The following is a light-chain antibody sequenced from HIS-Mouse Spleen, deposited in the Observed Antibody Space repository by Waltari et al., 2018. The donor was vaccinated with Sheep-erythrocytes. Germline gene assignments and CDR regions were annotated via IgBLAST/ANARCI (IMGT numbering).Light chain of an antibody. Sequence: QSALTQPRSVSGSPGQSVTISCTGTSRDVGGYNYVSWYQQHPGQAPKLMIYDASKRPSGVPDRFSGSKSGNTASLTISGLQAEDEADYYCCSYAGSYNHVFATGTKVTVL. CDR1: SRDVGGYNY. J-gene: IGLJ1*01. CDR2: DAS. V-gene: IGLV2-11*01. CDR3: CSYAGSYNHV.